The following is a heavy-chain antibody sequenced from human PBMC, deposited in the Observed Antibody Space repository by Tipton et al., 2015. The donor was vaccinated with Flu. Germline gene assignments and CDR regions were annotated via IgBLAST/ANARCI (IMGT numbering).Heavy chain of an antibody. CDR1: GGSFSGYY. J-gene: IGHJ4*02. Sequence: GLVKPSETLSLTCAVYGGSFSGYYWTWVRQPPGKGLEWIGEINDSGSTNYNPSLKSRVTISVDTSKNQFSLRLSSVTAADTAVYYCAREGSGWSHWGQGTLVTVSS. CDR2: INDSGST. D-gene: IGHD6-19*01. V-gene: IGHV4-34*01. CDR3: AREGSGWSH.